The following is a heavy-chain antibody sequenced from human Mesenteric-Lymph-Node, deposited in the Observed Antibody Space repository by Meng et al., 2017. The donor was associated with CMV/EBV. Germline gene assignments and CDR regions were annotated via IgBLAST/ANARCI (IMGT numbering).Heavy chain of an antibody. V-gene: IGHV1-3*01. CDR2: INAGNGNT. CDR3: AREYFGSGNFDY. CDR1: GYIFSSYC. Sequence: SCKASGYIFSSYCIHWVRQAPRQRLEWMGWINAGNGNTTYSQNFQGRVIITWDTSASTAYMELYSLISEDTATYFCAREYFGSGNFDYWGQGTLVTVSS. J-gene: IGHJ4*02. D-gene: IGHD3-10*01.